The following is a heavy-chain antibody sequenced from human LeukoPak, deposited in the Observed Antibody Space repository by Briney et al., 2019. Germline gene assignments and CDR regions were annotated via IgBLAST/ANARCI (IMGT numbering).Heavy chain of an antibody. CDR2: INTNTGNP. Sequence: ASVKVSCKASGYTFTSYAMNWVRQAPGQGLEWMGWINTNTGNPTYAQGFTVRFVFSLDTSVSTAYLQISSLKAEDTAVYYCARDSRRAVVPAATDYWGQGTLVTVSS. CDR3: ARDSRRAVVPAATDY. CDR1: GYTFTSYA. D-gene: IGHD2-2*01. J-gene: IGHJ4*02. V-gene: IGHV7-4-1*02.